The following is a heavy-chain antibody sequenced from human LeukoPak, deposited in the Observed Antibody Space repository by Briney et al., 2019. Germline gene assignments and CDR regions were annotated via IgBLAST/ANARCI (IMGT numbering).Heavy chain of an antibody. CDR3: ARGARYSGSYYVY. V-gene: IGHV4-34*01. Sequence: SETLSLTCAVDGGSFSGYYWSWIRQPPGKGLEWIGEINHSGSTNYNPSLKSRVTISVDTSQNQFSLKLSSVTAADTAVYYCARGARYSGSYYVYWGQGTLVTVSS. CDR1: GGSFSGYY. CDR2: INHSGST. D-gene: IGHD1-26*01. J-gene: IGHJ4*02.